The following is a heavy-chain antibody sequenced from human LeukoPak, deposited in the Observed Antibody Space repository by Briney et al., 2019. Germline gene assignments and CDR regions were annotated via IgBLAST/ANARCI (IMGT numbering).Heavy chain of an antibody. CDR2: IYSGGST. D-gene: IGHD6-13*01. J-gene: IGHJ4*02. CDR1: GFTFSSYA. Sequence: GGSLRLSCAASGFTFSSYAMSWVRQAPGKGLEWVSVIYSGGSTYYADSVKGRFTISRDNSKNTLYLQMNSLRAEDTAVYYCAKESGYSSSWYVRNLNFDYWGQGTLVTASS. CDR3: AKESGYSSSWYVRNLNFDY. V-gene: IGHV3-23*03.